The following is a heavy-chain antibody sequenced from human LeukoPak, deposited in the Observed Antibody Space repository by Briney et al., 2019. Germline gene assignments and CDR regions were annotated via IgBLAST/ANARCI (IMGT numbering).Heavy chain of an antibody. CDR2: IYYSGST. CDR3: ARAATKTFDY. CDR1: GGSISSYY. Sequence: PSETLSLTCTVSGGSISSYYWSWIRQPPGKGLEWIGYIYYSGSTNYNPSLKSRVTISVDTSKTQFSLKLSSVTAADTAVYYCARAATKTFDYWGQGTLVTVSS. V-gene: IGHV4-59*01. J-gene: IGHJ4*02. D-gene: IGHD5-24*01.